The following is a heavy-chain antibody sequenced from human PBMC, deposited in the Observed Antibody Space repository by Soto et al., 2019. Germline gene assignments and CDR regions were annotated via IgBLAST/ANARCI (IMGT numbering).Heavy chain of an antibody. CDR2: ISYDGSNK. CDR1: GFTFSSYG. CDR3: AKDPVYGDYVAGIDY. V-gene: IGHV3-30*18. D-gene: IGHD4-17*01. Sequence: GGSLRLSCAASGFTFSSYGMHWVRQAPGKGLEWVAVISYDGSNKYYADSVKGRFTISRDNSKNTLYLQMNSLRAEDTAVYYCAKDPVYGDYVAGIDYWGQGTLVTVSS. J-gene: IGHJ4*02.